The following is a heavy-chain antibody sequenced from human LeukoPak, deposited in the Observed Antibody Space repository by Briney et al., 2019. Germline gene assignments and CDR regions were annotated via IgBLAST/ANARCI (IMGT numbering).Heavy chain of an antibody. Sequence: GGSLRLSCAASGFTFSSYAMSWVRQAPGKGLEWVSAISGSGGSTYYADSVKGRLTISRDNSKNTLYLQMNSLRAEDTAVYYCARAPYYYGSGSYVDVWGQGTTVTVSS. CDR2: ISGSGGST. D-gene: IGHD3-10*01. CDR3: ARAPYYYGSGSYVDV. V-gene: IGHV3-23*01. J-gene: IGHJ6*02. CDR1: GFTFSSYA.